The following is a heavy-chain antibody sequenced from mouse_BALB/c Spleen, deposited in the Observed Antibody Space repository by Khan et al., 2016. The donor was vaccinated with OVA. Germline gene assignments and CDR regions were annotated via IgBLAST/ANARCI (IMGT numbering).Heavy chain of an antibody. Sequence: QIQLVQSGVELVRPGTSVKISCKASGYTFTNYWLGWVKQRPGHGLEWIGDIYPGCFYINYNEKFKGKATLTAGTSSSTAYLQLSSLTSEDSAVYFCTRWATGCFDVWGAGTTVTVSS. D-gene: IGHD3-1*01. CDR2: IYPGCFYI. CDR3: TRWATGCFDV. V-gene: IGHV1-63*02. CDR1: GYTFTNYW. J-gene: IGHJ1*01.